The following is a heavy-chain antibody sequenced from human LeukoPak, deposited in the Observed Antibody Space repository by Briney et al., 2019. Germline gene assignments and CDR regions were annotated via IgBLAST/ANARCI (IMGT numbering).Heavy chain of an antibody. Sequence: WGSLRLSCAASGFTFSSYAMHWVRQAPGKGLEWVAVISYDGSNKYYADSVKGRFTISRDNSNNSLYLQMNSLRAEDTAVYYCAREYDSSGYYEGLDYWGQGTLVTVSS. CDR1: GFTFSSYA. D-gene: IGHD3-22*01. J-gene: IGHJ4*02. CDR2: ISYDGSNK. CDR3: AREYDSSGYYEGLDY. V-gene: IGHV3-30*01.